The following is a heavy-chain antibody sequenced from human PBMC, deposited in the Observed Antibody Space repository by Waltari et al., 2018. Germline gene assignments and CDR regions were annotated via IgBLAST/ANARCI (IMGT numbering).Heavy chain of an antibody. J-gene: IGHJ2*01. CDR2: LSASGHVS. V-gene: IGHV3-23*01. D-gene: IGHD2-2*01. CDR3: AKNATLGRARYVDL. Sequence: QLLESGGGLVQPGKSLRLSCLASGFTFGAHARGWVRQRPGEGLEWVSSLSASGHVSYYTASVKGRFVISRDNSKNTLFLHLNAVTVGDTAIFYCAKNATLGRARYVDLWGRGTLVTVSP. CDR1: GFTFGAHA.